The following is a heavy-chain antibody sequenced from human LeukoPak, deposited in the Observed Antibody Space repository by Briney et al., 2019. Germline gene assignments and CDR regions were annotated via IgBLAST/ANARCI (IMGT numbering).Heavy chain of an antibody. CDR3: ARDFSGLRYCSGGSCYPPKDNWFDP. J-gene: IGHJ5*02. Sequence: SETLSLTCTVSGGSISSSSYYWGWIRQPPGKGLEWIGSIYYSGSTYYNPSLKSRVTISVDTSKNQFSLKLSSVTAADTAVYYCARDFSGLRYCSGGSCYPPKDNWFDPWGQGTLVTVSS. D-gene: IGHD2-15*01. CDR2: IYYSGST. CDR1: GGSISSSSYY. V-gene: IGHV4-39*07.